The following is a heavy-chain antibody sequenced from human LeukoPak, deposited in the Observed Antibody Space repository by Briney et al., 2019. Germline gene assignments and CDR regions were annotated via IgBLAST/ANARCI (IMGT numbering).Heavy chain of an antibody. CDR1: GFTLSSYG. V-gene: IGHV3-30*03. CDR2: ISDDGTRK. CDR3: AREFSGYAFDI. J-gene: IGHJ3*02. D-gene: IGHD5-12*01. Sequence: PGGSLRLSCAASGFTLSSYGIHWVRPAPGKGLEWVAVISDDGTRKYYADSVQGRFTISRDNSKNTLYLQMNSLRAEDMAVYYCAREFSGYAFDIWGQGTMVTVSS.